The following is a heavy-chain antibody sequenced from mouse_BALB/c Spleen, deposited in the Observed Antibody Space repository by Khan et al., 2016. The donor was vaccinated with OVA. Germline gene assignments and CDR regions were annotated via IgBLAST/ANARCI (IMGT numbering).Heavy chain of an antibody. CDR2: IYPYNDDT. CDR1: GYTFTSYV. J-gene: IGHJ2*01. CDR3: ARSYGCDVYFDY. Sequence: EVQLQESGPELVKPGASVRMSCKASGYTFTSYVMHWVKQKPGQGLEWIGYIYPYNDDTKYNEKFKGKATLTSAKSSSPAYLELSSLPSDAYASLCCARSYGCDVYFDYGGRGTALRVSS. D-gene: IGHD2-2*01. V-gene: IGHV1S136*01.